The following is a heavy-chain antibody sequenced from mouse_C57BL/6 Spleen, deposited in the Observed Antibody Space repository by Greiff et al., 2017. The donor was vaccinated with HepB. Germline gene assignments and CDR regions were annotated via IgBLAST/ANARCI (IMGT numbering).Heavy chain of an antibody. D-gene: IGHD2-3*01. V-gene: IGHV1-59*01. CDR3: ARYEDGYYDDYAMDY. Sequence: VQLQQSGAELVRPGTSVKLSCKASGYTFTSYWMHWVKQRPGQGLEWIGVIDPSDSYTNYNQKFKGKATLTVDTSSSTAYMQLSSLTSEDSAVYYCARYEDGYYDDYAMDYWGQGTSVTVSS. CDR2: IDPSDSYT. CDR1: GYTFTSYW. J-gene: IGHJ4*01.